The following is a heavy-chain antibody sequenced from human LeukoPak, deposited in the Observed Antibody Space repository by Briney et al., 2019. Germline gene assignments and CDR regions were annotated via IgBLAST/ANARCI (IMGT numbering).Heavy chain of an antibody. Sequence: SVKVSCKASGGTFSSYAISWVRQAPGQGLEWMGGIIPIFGTANYAQKFQGRVTITTDESTSTAYMELSSLRSEDTAVYYCGRDLYERFHYYYYMDVWGKGTTVTVSS. J-gene: IGHJ6*03. CDR3: GRDLYERFHYYYYMDV. CDR1: GGTFSSYA. V-gene: IGHV1-69*05. D-gene: IGHD3-3*01. CDR2: IIPIFGTA.